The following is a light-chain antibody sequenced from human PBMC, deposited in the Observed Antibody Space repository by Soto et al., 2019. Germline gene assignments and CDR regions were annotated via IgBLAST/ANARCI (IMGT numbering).Light chain of an antibody. Sequence: NFMLTQPRSVSESPGKTVTISCTPTSGSIATNYVQWHQQRPGTAPRSVIHEDNQRPSGVPDRFSGSVDRSSNSASLTISGLKTEDEADYYCQTYDVDNVIFGGGTKLTVL. CDR1: SGSIATNY. CDR2: EDN. CDR3: QTYDVDNVI. V-gene: IGLV6-57*04. J-gene: IGLJ2*01.